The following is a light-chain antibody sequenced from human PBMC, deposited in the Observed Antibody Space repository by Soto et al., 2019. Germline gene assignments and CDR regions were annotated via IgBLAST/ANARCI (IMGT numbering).Light chain of an antibody. CDR2: TGS. CDR3: QRYGSSPLT. J-gene: IGKJ4*01. V-gene: IGKV1-12*01. CDR1: QAIDSW. Sequence: DIQMTQSPSSVSASVGDRVTITCRASQAIDSWLAWYQQKPGEAPKLLIFTGSLLHSGVPPRFSGSGSGTDFTLTISSLQPEDFATYYCQRYGSSPLTFGGGTKVEIK.